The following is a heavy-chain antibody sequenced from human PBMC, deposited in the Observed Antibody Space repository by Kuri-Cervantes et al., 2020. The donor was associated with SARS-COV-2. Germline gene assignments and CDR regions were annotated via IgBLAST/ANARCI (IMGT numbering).Heavy chain of an antibody. CDR3: AREGHYDFWSGYYEGYWFDP. D-gene: IGHD3-3*01. CDR1: GFTFDDYG. Sequence: GESLKISCAASGFTFDDYGMSWVRQAPGKGLEWVSGINWNGGSTGYADSVKGRFTISRGNAKNSLYLQMNSLRAEDTALYYCAREGHYDFWSGYYEGYWFDPWGQGTLVTVSS. CDR2: INWNGGST. V-gene: IGHV3-20*04. J-gene: IGHJ5*02.